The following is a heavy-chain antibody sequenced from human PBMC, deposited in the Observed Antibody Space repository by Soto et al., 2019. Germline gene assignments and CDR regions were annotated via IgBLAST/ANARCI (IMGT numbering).Heavy chain of an antibody. V-gene: IGHV1-3*01. CDR3: ARAVTYYYDSSGYFP. J-gene: IGHJ5*02. CDR2: INAGNGNT. CDR1: EYTFTSYA. Sequence: ASLKVSCKASEYTFTSYAMHWVRQAPGQRLEWMGWINAGNGNTKYSQKFQGRVTITRDTSASTAYMELSSLRSEDTAVYYCARAVTYYYDSSGYFPWGQGTLVTVS. D-gene: IGHD3-22*01.